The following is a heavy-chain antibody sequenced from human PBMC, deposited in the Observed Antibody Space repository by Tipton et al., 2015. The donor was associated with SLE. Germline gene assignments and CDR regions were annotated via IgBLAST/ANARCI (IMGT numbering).Heavy chain of an antibody. Sequence: SLRLSCAASGFTFSSYTMHWVRQAPGKGLEWVSTISGSGVDTYYADSVKGRFTISRDNSKNTLYLQINSLRAEDTAVYYCARPRTEMTTSGPDDAYDIWGQGKMVTVSS. CDR1: GFTFSSYT. D-gene: IGHD5-24*01. CDR3: ARPRTEMTTSGPDDAYDI. J-gene: IGHJ3*02. V-gene: IGHV3-23*01. CDR2: ISGSGVDT.